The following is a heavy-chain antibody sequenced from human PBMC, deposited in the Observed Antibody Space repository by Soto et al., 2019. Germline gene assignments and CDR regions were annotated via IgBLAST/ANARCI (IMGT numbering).Heavy chain of an antibody. D-gene: IGHD4-17*01. CDR2: ISSSSSTI. J-gene: IGHJ6*02. V-gene: IGHV3-48*02. Sequence: EVQLVESGGGLVQPGGSLRLSCAASGFTFSSYSMNWVRQAPGKGLEWVSYISSSSSTIYYADSVKGRFTISGDNAKNSLYLQMNSLRDQDTAVYYCASEYDYVDLNYYYYGMDVWGQGTTVTVSS. CDR3: ASEYDYVDLNYYYYGMDV. CDR1: GFTFSSYS.